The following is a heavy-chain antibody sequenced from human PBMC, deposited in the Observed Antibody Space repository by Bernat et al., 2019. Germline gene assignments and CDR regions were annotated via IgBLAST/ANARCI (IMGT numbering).Heavy chain of an antibody. V-gene: IGHV4-38-2*01. CDR3: ARQKSSIAARRAAFDI. J-gene: IGHJ3*02. Sequence: QVQLQESGPGLVKPSETLSLTCAVSGYSISSGYYWGWIRQPPGKGLEWIGEINHSGSTNYNPSLKSRVTISVDTSKNQFSLKLSSVTAADTAVYYCARQKSSIAARRAAFDIWGQGTMVTVSS. CDR1: GYSISSGYY. D-gene: IGHD6-6*01. CDR2: INHSGST.